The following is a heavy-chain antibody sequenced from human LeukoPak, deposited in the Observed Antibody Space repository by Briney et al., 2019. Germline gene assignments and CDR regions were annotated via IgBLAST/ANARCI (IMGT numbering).Heavy chain of an antibody. J-gene: IGHJ5*02. CDR3: AKGDNYDLLTGYSNNWFDP. Sequence: GGSLRLSCAASAFSFSAYVMHWVRQAPGKGLEWVALISYDGSNKDYADSVKGRFTISRDNSKDTLYLQMDSLRAEDTAVYYCAKGDNYDLLTGYSNNWFDPWGQGTLVTVSS. CDR2: ISYDGSNK. D-gene: IGHD3-9*01. V-gene: IGHV3-30*18. CDR1: AFSFSAYV.